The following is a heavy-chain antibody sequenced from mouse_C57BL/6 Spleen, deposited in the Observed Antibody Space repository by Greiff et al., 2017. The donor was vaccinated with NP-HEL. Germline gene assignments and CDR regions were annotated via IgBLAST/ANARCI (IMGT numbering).Heavy chain of an antibody. Sequence: EVMLVESGGDLVKPGGSLKLSCAASGFTFSSYGMSWVRQTPDKRLEWVATISSGGSYTYYTDSVKGRFTITRDNAKNTLYLQMSSLKSEDTAMYYCARHHYDYAMDYWGQGTSVTVSS. CDR2: ISSGGSYT. CDR1: GFTFSSYG. D-gene: IGHD2-4*01. CDR3: ARHHYDYAMDY. J-gene: IGHJ4*01. V-gene: IGHV5-6*01.